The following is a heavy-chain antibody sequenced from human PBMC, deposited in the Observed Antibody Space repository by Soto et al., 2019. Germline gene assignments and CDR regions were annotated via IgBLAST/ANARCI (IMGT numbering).Heavy chain of an antibody. CDR2: ISSSSSTI. CDR1: GFTFSSYG. V-gene: IGHV3-48*02. Sequence: PGGSLRLSCAASGFTFSSYGMNWVRRAPGKGLEWVSYISSSSSTIYYADSVKGRFTISRDNAKNSLYLQMNSLRDEDTAVYYCARLYYDSSGYPDYWGQGTLVTVSS. CDR3: ARLYYDSSGYPDY. J-gene: IGHJ4*02. D-gene: IGHD3-22*01.